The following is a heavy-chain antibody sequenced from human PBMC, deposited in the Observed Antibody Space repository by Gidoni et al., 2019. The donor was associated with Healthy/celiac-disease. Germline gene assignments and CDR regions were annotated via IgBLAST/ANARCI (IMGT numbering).Heavy chain of an antibody. J-gene: IGHJ3*02. V-gene: IGHV1-69*01. CDR2: IIPIFGTA. D-gene: IGHD3-16*02. CDR1: GGTFSSSA. CDR3: ARLAITFGGVIVPDAFDI. Sequence: QVQLVQSGAEVKKPGSSVKVSCKASGGTFSSSAISWVRQAPGQGLEWMGGIIPIFGTANYAQKFQGRVTITADESTSTAYMELSSLRSEDTAVYYCARLAITFGGVIVPDAFDIWGQGTMVTVSS.